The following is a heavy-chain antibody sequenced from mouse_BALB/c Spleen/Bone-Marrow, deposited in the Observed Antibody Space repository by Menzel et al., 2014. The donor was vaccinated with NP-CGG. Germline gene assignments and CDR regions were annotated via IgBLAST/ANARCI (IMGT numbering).Heavy chain of an antibody. J-gene: IGHJ4*01. CDR1: GYTFTSYW. CDR3: ARGGGSYYAMDY. CDR2: INPSNGRT. D-gene: IGHD1-1*02. Sequence: QVQLRQSGAELVKPGASVKLSCKAPGYTFTSYWMHWVKQRPGQGLEWIGEINPSNGRTNYNEKFKSKATLTVDKSSSTAYMQLSSLTSEDSAVYYCARGGGSYYAMDYWGQGTSVTVSS. V-gene: IGHV1S81*02.